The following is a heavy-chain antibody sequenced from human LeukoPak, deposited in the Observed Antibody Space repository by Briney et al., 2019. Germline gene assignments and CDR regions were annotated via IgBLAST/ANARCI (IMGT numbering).Heavy chain of an antibody. Sequence: ASAKVSCKASGYTFTVYYMHWVRQAPGQGLEWMGRINPNSGGTNYAQKFQGRVTMTRDTSISTAYMELSRLRSDDTAVYYCASSLGPQVVVAAIDYWGQGTLVTVSS. CDR2: INPNSGGT. CDR3: ASSLGPQVVVAAIDY. CDR1: GYTFTVYY. D-gene: IGHD2-15*01. V-gene: IGHV1-2*06. J-gene: IGHJ4*02.